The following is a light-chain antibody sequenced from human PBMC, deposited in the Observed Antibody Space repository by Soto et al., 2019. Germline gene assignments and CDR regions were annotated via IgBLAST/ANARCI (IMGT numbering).Light chain of an antibody. J-gene: IGKJ1*01. CDR3: QQGYSTPPWT. CDR2: AAS. Sequence: DIQMTQSPSSLSASVGDRVTITCRASKSISSYLNRYQQKPGKAPKLLIYAASSLQSGVPSRFSGSGSGTDFTLTISSLQPEDFATYYCQQGYSTPPWTFGQGTKVEIK. CDR1: KSISSY. V-gene: IGKV1-39*01.